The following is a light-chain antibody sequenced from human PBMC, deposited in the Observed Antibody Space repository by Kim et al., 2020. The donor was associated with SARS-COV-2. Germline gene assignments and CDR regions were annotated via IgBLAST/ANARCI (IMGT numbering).Light chain of an antibody. Sequence: SASVYIVTITCRASQGVNSQLAWYQQRPGKAPHLLIYDASTLESGVPSRFSGSGSGTDFTLTISNLQPEDFATYYCQQFNSYPPAFGGGTKVDIK. V-gene: IGKV1-13*02. CDR1: QGVNSQ. CDR3: QQFNSYPPA. CDR2: DAS. J-gene: IGKJ4*01.